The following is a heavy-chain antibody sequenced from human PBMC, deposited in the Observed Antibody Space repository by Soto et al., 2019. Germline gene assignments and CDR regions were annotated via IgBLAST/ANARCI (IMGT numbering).Heavy chain of an antibody. D-gene: IGHD3-22*01. CDR1: GFTFSSYA. V-gene: IGHV3-23*01. J-gene: IGHJ3*02. CDR2: ISGSGGST. CDR3: ATTPQYYYDRDAFDI. Sequence: GGSLRLSCAASGFTFSSYAMSWVRQAPGKGLEWVSAISGSGGSTYYADSVKGRFTISRDNSKNTLYLQMNSLRAEVTAVYYCATTPQYYYDRDAFDIWGQGTMVTVSS.